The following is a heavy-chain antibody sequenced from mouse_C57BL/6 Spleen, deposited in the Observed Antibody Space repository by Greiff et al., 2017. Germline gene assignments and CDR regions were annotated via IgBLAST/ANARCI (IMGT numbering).Heavy chain of an antibody. D-gene: IGHD3-1*01. Sequence: EVKLVESEGGLVQPGSSMKLSCTASGFTFSDYYMAWVRPVPEKGLEWVANINYDGSSTYYLDSLKSRFIISRDNAKNILYLQMSSLKSEDTATYYCARASGSYFDYWGQGTTLTVSS. CDR3: ARASGSYFDY. J-gene: IGHJ2*01. CDR1: GFTFSDYY. V-gene: IGHV5-16*01. CDR2: INYDGSST.